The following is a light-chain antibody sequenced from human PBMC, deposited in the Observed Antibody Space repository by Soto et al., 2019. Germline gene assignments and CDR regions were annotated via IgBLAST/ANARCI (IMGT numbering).Light chain of an antibody. CDR1: QGIRND. J-gene: IGKJ4*01. Sequence: DIQMTQSPSSLSASVGDRVTITCRASQGIRNDLGWYQQKPGMAPKRLIYSASTLQGGVPSRFSGSASGTEFALTISSLQHEDFATYYCLQPCMYPLTFGGGKKVQIK. V-gene: IGKV1-17*01. CDR2: SAS. CDR3: LQPCMYPLT.